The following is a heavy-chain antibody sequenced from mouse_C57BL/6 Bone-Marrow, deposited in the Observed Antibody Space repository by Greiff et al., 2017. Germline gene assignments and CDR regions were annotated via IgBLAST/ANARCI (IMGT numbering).Heavy chain of an antibody. D-gene: IGHD2-1*01. CDR2: IDPENGDT. CDR3: TTSPNYDY. CDR1: GFNIKDDY. V-gene: IGHV14-4*01. J-gene: IGHJ2*01. Sequence: EVQLQQSGAELVRPGASVKLSCTASGFNIKDDYMHWVKQRPEQGLEWIGWIDPENGDTEYASKFQGKATITADTSSNTAYLQLSSLTSEDTAGYYCTTSPNYDYWGQGTTLTVSS.